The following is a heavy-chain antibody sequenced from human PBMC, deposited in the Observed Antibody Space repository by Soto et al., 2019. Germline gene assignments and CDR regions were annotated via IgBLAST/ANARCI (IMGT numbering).Heavy chain of an antibody. J-gene: IGHJ6*02. CDR1: GGTFTIYA. Sequence: QVQLVQSGAEVKKPGSSVKVSCKASGGTFTIYAISWVRQAPGQGLEWMGGIIPIFGTANYAQTFQGSVTITADELTSTAYMGLSSLRYEDTAVYYCASGGDSGSYYNDHYYGMDVWGQGTTVTVFS. CDR2: IIPIFGTA. D-gene: IGHD1-26*01. V-gene: IGHV1-69*01. CDR3: ASGGDSGSYYNDHYYGMDV.